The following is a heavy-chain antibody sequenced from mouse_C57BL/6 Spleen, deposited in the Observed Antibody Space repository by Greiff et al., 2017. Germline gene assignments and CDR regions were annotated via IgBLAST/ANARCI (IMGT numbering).Heavy chain of an antibody. V-gene: IGHV1-19*01. CDR2: IHPYNGGT. CDR3: ARGGNTAVVARYYGAMDY. J-gene: IGHJ4*01. Sequence: VQLQQPGPVLVKPGASVKMSCKASGYTFTDYYMNWVKQSPGKSLEWIGVIHPYNGGTSYNQKFKGKATLTVDKSSSTAYMQLNSLTSEDSGVYYCARGGNTAVVARYYGAMDYWGQGTTVTVSS. CDR1: GYTFTDYY. D-gene: IGHD1-1*01.